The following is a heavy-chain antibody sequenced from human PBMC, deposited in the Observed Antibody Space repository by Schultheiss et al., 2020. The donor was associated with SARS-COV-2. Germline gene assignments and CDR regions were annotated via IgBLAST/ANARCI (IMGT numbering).Heavy chain of an antibody. CDR2: INSDGSST. V-gene: IGHV3-74*01. Sequence: GSLRLSCAASGFTFSSYWMHWVRQAPGKGLVWVSRINSDGSSTSYADSVKGRFTISRDNAKNTLYLQMNSLRAEDTAVYYCALGSRSEGIVVVVAATQQFDYWGQGTLVTVSS. J-gene: IGHJ4*02. CDR3: ALGSRSEGIVVVVAATQQFDY. D-gene: IGHD2-15*01. CDR1: GFTFSSYW.